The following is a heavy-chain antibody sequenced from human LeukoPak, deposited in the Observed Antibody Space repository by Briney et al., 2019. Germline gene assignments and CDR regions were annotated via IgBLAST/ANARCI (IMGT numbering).Heavy chain of an antibody. Sequence: ASVKVSCKASGYTFTGYYMHWVRQAPGQGLEWMGWINPNSGGTNYAQKFQGRVTMTRDTSISTAYMELNRLRSDDTAVYYCARLGYSYGLYYFDYWGQGTLVTVSS. CDR3: ARLGYSYGLYYFDY. J-gene: IGHJ4*02. CDR2: INPNSGGT. V-gene: IGHV1-2*02. D-gene: IGHD5-18*01. CDR1: GYTFTGYY.